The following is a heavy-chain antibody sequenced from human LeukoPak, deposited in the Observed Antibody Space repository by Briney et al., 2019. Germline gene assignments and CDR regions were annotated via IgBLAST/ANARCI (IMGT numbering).Heavy chain of an antibody. CDR2: INNSGST. V-gene: IGHV4-34*01. D-gene: IGHD2-15*01. Sequence: SETLSLTCAVYGGSFSGYYWSWIRQPPGKGLEGIGEINNSGSTNYNPSLTSRGTISVETSKNQCSLKLRSVTAADTAVYYCAKDQEVVAPPDAFDIWGQGTMVSVSS. J-gene: IGHJ3*02. CDR3: AKDQEVVAPPDAFDI. CDR1: GGSFSGYY.